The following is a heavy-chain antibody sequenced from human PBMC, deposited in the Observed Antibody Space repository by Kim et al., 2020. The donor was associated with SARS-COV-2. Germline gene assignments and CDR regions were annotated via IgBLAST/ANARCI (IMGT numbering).Heavy chain of an antibody. CDR3: ARVMYYDFWSSRVGYYYMDV. D-gene: IGHD3-3*01. CDR2: IYSGGST. CDR1: GFTVSSNY. Sequence: GGSLRLSCAASGFTVSSNYMSWVRQAPGKGLEWVSVIYSGGSTYYADSVKGRFTISRDNSKNTLYLQMNSLRAEDTAVYYCARVMYYDFWSSRVGYYYMDVWGKGTTVTVSS. J-gene: IGHJ6*03. V-gene: IGHV3-66*01.